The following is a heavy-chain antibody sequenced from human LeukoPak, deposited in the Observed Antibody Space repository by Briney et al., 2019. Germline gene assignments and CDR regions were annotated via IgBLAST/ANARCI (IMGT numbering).Heavy chain of an antibody. CDR3: ARGLWFGESRPYYYDY. D-gene: IGHD3-10*01. V-gene: IGHV4-34*01. J-gene: IGHJ4*02. CDR1: GGSFSGYY. Sequence: PSGTLSLTCAVYGGSFSGYYWSWLRQPPGKGLEWIGEINDSGSTNYNPSLKSRVTISVDTSMNQFSLKLSSVTAADTAEYYCARGLWFGESRPYYYDYWGQGNLVTVST. CDR2: INDSGST.